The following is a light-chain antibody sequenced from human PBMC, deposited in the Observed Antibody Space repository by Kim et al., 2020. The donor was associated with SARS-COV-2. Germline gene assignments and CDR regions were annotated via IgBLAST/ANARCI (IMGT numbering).Light chain of an antibody. V-gene: IGKV1-5*01. CDR1: QSIRSW. J-gene: IGKJ1*01. CDR2: DAS. CDR3: QQYNSHSPSWA. Sequence: DIQMTQSPSTLSASVGDRVTITCRASQSIRSWLAWYQQKPGKAPKVLIYDASSLESGVPSRFSGSGSGTEFPLTISSLQPDDFATYYCQQYNSHSPSWAFGQGTQVDIK.